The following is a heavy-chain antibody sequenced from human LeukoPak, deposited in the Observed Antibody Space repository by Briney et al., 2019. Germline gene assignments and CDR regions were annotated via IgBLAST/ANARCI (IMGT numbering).Heavy chain of an antibody. CDR2: IYYSGST. Sequence: SETLSLTCTVSGGSISSSSYYWGWIRQPPGKGLEWIGSIYYSGSTYYNPSLKSRATISVDTSKNQFSLKLSSVTAADTAVYYCARQITMIVPQGWFDPWGQGTLVTVSS. V-gene: IGHV4-39*01. CDR1: GGSISSSSYY. D-gene: IGHD3-22*01. J-gene: IGHJ5*02. CDR3: ARQITMIVPQGWFDP.